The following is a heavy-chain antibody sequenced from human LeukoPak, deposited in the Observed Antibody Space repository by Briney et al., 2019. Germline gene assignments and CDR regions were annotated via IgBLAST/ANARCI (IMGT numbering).Heavy chain of an antibody. CDR2: ISSSSSYI. D-gene: IGHD6-19*01. J-gene: IGHJ4*02. CDR3: AREGPLAVAVHDYFDY. Sequence: GGSLRLSCAASGFTFSSYSMNWVRQAPGKGLEWVSSISSSSSYIYYADSVKGRFTISRDNAKNSLYLQMNSLRAEDTAVYYCAREGPLAVAVHDYFDYWGQGTLVTVSS. V-gene: IGHV3-21*01. CDR1: GFTFSSYS.